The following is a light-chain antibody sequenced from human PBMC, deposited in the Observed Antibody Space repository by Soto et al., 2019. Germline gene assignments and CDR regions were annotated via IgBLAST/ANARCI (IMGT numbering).Light chain of an antibody. CDR1: QSVSSN. CDR3: QQYNNWPLFT. J-gene: IGKJ3*01. Sequence: EIVMTQSPATLSASPGERATLSCRASQSVSSNLAWYQQKPGQAPRLLIYGASTRATGIPARFSGSGSGTDFTLTSGSLQSEDFAAYYCQQYNNWPLFTFGPGTKVDIK. V-gene: IGKV3-15*01. CDR2: GAS.